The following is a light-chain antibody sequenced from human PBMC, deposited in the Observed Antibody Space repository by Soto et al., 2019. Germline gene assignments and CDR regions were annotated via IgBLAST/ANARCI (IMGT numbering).Light chain of an antibody. J-gene: IGKJ3*01. V-gene: IGKV3-15*01. CDR3: QQYNDWPPFT. CDR2: GAS. Sequence: EIVMTQYPDTLSVSPGERATLSCRASQNINDKLAWFQQKPGQVPRLLIIGASTTATGVPARFSGSGSGTEFTLTIGGLQSEDFAVYYCQQYNDWPPFTFGPGTRVDVK. CDR1: QNINDK.